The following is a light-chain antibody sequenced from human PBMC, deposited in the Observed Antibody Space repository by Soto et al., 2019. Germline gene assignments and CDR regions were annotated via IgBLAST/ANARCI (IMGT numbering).Light chain of an antibody. CDR2: NNN. V-gene: IGLV1-44*01. CDR3: ASWDDSLNDVL. J-gene: IGLJ2*01. Sequence: QSVLTQPPSASGTPGQRVTISCSGSYSNLGSNIVNWYQHFPGTAPKLLIYNNNKRPSGVPDRFSASKSGTSVSLAISGLQSEDEAIYYCASWDDSLNDVLFGGGTKLTVL. CDR1: YSNLGSNI.